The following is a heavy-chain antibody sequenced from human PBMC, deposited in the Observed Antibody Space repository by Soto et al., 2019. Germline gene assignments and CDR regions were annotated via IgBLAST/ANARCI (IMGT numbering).Heavy chain of an antibody. V-gene: IGHV3-30*03. D-gene: IGHD6-19*01. CDR1: GFAFTNYG. CDR2: ISNDGSKK. CDR3: ARDVAMPTGLGLGY. Sequence: QVQVVESGGGVGQPGTSLRLSCPASGFAFTNYGIHWVRQAPGKGLEWVAHISNDGSKKFYGDSVKGRFTISRDNSENTVYLQMTSLRPDDTAVFYCARDVAMPTGLGLGYWGQGTLVTVSS. J-gene: IGHJ4*02.